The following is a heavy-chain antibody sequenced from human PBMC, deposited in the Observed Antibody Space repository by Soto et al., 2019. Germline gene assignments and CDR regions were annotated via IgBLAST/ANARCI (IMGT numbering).Heavy chain of an antibody. Sequence: SETLSLTCTVSGGSIGSYYWTWMRQPPGKGLEWIGYIYNSGATNYNPSLKSRVTISVDTSKNQFSLKLRSVTAADTAVYYCASEPTYCSSSSCYYYFDSWGQGSLVTVS. D-gene: IGHD2-2*01. CDR3: ASEPTYCSSSSCYYYFDS. J-gene: IGHJ4*02. CDR2: IYNSGAT. CDR1: GGSIGSYY. V-gene: IGHV4-59*01.